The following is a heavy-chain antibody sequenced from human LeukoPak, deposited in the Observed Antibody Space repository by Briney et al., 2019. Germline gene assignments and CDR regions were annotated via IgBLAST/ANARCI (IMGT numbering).Heavy chain of an antibody. D-gene: IGHD3-10*01. Sequence: SETLSLTCAVYGGSFSGYYWSWIRQPPGKGLEWIGEINHSGSTNYNPSLKSRVTISVDTSKNQFSLKLSSVTAADTAVYYCAREGITMVRGVPDWGQGTLVTASS. CDR2: INHSGST. CDR3: AREGITMVRGVPD. J-gene: IGHJ4*02. V-gene: IGHV4-34*01. CDR1: GGSFSGYY.